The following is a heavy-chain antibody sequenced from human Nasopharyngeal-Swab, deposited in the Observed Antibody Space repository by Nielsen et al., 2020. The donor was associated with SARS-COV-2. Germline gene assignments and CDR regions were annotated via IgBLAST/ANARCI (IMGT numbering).Heavy chain of an antibody. CDR3: ARDPIAVAGHDAFGI. Sequence: ASVKVSCKASGYTFTGYYMHWVRQAPGQGLEWMGWINPNSGGTNYAQKFQGWVTMTRDTSISTAYMELSRLRSDDTAVYCCARDPIAVAGHDAFGIWGQGTMVTVSS. CDR2: INPNSGGT. CDR1: GYTFTGYY. D-gene: IGHD6-19*01. V-gene: IGHV1-2*04. J-gene: IGHJ3*02.